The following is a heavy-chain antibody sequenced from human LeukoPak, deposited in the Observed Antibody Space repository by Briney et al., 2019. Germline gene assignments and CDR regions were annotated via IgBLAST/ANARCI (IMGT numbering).Heavy chain of an antibody. J-gene: IGHJ3*02. D-gene: IGHD3-10*01. V-gene: IGHV3-30-3*01. Sequence: GRSLRLSCAASGFTFSSYAMHWVRQAPGKGLEWVAVISYDGSNKYYADSVKGRFTISRDNSKNTLYLQMNSLRAEDTAVYYCARESVRGVISNWAFDIWGQGTMVTVSS. CDR2: ISYDGSNK. CDR3: ARESVRGVISNWAFDI. CDR1: GFTFSSYA.